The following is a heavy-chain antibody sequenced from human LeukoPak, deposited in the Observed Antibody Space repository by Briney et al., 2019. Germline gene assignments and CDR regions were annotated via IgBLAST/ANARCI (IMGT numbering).Heavy chain of an antibody. CDR2: IYYSGST. Sequence: SQPLSLTCIVSGGSMSSGGYYWRRIRQHPGKGLGWIGPIYYSGSTYYNPSLKSRVTISADTSKNQFSLKLSAMSAAETAVYYCASSMIYCSSTSCYDYWGQGTLVTVSS. V-gene: IGHV4-31*03. D-gene: IGHD2-2*01. CDR1: GGSMSSGGYY. CDR3: ASSMIYCSSTSCYDY. J-gene: IGHJ4*02.